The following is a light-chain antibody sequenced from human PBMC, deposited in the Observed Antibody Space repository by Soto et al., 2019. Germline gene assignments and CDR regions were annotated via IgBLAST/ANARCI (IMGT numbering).Light chain of an antibody. CDR1: QGISSY. CDR2: DAS. V-gene: IGKV1-9*01. Sequence: DIQFTPSPSFLSASVGARVTITFRASQGISSYLAWYQQKPGKAPKLLIYDASTLQSGVPSRFSGSGSGTDFTLTISSLQPEDFATYYCQQLNSYPITFGQGTRLEIK. J-gene: IGKJ5*01. CDR3: QQLNSYPIT.